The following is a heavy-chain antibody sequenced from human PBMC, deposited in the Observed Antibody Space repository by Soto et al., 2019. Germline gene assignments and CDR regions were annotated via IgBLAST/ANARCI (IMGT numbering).Heavy chain of an antibody. CDR1: GGSISSYY. CDR2: IYYSGST. V-gene: IGHV4-59*08. CDR3: ARHVFYDILTGYQRDYYYYMDV. Sequence: SETLSLTCTVSGGSISSYYWSWIRQPPGKGLEWIGYIYYSGSTNYNPSLKSRVTISVDTSKNQFSLNLSSVTAADTAVYYCARHVFYDILTGYQRDYYYYMDVWGKGTTVTVSS. D-gene: IGHD3-9*01. J-gene: IGHJ6*03.